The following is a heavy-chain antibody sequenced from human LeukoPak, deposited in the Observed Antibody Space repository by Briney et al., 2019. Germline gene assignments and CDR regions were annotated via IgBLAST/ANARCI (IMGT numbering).Heavy chain of an antibody. V-gene: IGHV3-23*01. CDR1: GFTFSSYA. Sequence: GGSLRLSCAASGFTFSSYAMSWVRQAPGKGLEWVSTTSGSSGNTYYADSVKGRFTISRDNSKNTLYLQMNSLRAEDTAVYYCAKAGYSSWFDIWGQGTMVTVSS. CDR2: TSGSSGNT. D-gene: IGHD6-13*01. J-gene: IGHJ3*02. CDR3: AKAGYSSWFDI.